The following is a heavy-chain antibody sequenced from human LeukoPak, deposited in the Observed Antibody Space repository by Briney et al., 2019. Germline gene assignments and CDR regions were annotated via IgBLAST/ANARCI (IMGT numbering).Heavy chain of an antibody. CDR3: ARALGCCSSTSCRSYYYYGMDV. J-gene: IGHJ6*02. V-gene: IGHV3-53*01. CDR1: GSTVSSNY. D-gene: IGHD2-2*01. CDR2: IYSGGST. Sequence: PGGSLRLSCAASGSTVSSNYMSWVRQAPGKGMEWVSVIYSGGSTYYADSVKGRFTISRDNSKNTLYLQMNSLRAEDTAVYYCARALGCCSSTSCRSYYYYGMDVWGQGTTVTVSS.